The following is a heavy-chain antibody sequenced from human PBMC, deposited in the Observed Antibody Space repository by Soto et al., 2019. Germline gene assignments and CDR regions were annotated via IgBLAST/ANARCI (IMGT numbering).Heavy chain of an antibody. CDR1: GYPLPTYG. CDR3: ATVSRYGSGSRRIES. V-gene: IGHV1-18*01. Sequence: QVQVMQSGAQLTQPGASVKVSCETSGYPLPTYGLSWVRQAPGQGLEWMGWIVGDSGNTVYAQKFQGRVTMYRDTSTSTGYMELRSLTSDDSALYYCATVSRYGSGSRRIESWGQGTLVSVSS. D-gene: IGHD3-10*01. J-gene: IGHJ4*02. CDR2: IVGDSGNT.